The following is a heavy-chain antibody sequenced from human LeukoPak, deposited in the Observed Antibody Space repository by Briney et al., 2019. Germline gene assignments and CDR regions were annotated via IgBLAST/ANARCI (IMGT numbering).Heavy chain of an antibody. Sequence: PSETLSLTCTVSGGSISSYYWSWIRQPPGKGLEWIGYIYYSGSNNCNPSLKSRVTISVDTSKNQFSLKLSSVTAADTAVYYCASLRRYCSGGSCYWNWFDPWGQGTLVTVSS. CDR2: IYYSGSN. CDR1: GGSISSYY. CDR3: ASLRRYCSGGSCYWNWFDP. D-gene: IGHD2-15*01. V-gene: IGHV4-59*08. J-gene: IGHJ5*02.